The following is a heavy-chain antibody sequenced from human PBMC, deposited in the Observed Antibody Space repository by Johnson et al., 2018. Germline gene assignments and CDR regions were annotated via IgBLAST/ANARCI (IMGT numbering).Heavy chain of an antibody. CDR3: ARHRGSGSLQYYDYYMDV. CDR2: IYPGDSDT. V-gene: IGHV5-51*01. Sequence: PGESLNISCKGSGYSFTSYWIGWVRQMPGKGLEWMGLIYPGDSDTRYSPSFPGQVPISSDKSISTAYLQWSSLKASDTAMYYFARHRGSGSLQYYDYYMDVWGKGTTVTVSS. J-gene: IGHJ6*03. D-gene: IGHD3-10*01. CDR1: GYSFTSYW.